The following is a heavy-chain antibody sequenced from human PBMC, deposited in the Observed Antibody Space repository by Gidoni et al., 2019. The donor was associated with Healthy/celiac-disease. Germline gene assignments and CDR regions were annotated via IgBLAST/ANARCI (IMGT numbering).Heavy chain of an antibody. J-gene: IGHJ6*02. V-gene: IGHV3-21*01. CDR3: ARGAYYDFWSGYFRGVEGMDV. D-gene: IGHD3-3*01. CDR2: ISSSSSYI. CDR1: GFTFSSYS. Sequence: EVQLVESGGGLVKPGGSLRLSCAASGFTFSSYSMNWVRQAPGKGLELVSSISSSSSYIYYADSVKGRFTISRDNAKNSLYLQMNSLRAEDTAVYYCARGAYYDFWSGYFRGVEGMDVWGQGTTVTVSS.